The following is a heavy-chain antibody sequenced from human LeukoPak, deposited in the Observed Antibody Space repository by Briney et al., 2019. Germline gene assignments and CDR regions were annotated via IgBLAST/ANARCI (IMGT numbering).Heavy chain of an antibody. Sequence: GGSLRLSCAASGFTFSTYWMNWVRQAPGKGLEWVAKMNQDGNEKCYVDSVKGRFSISRDNAKNSLFLQMNGLRAEDTAVYYCVRGGQRYPEYWGQGTLVTVSS. CDR3: VRGGQRYPEY. D-gene: IGHD1-1*01. J-gene: IGHJ4*02. V-gene: IGHV3-7*01. CDR2: MNQDGNEK. CDR1: GFTFSTYW.